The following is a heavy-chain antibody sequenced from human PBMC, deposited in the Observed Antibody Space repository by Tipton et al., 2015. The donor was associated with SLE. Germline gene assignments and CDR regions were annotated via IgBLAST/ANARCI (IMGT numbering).Heavy chain of an antibody. J-gene: IGHJ4*02. Sequence: GSLRLSCEASGFTFSNFWIHWVRQGPGKGLVWVSRINGDGTLTKYADSVKGRFTISRDNAKNTVYLQMNSLTDEDTAVYYCARGFWGTYSQVTLDYWGQGNLVTVSS. CDR3: ARGFWGTYSQVTLDY. D-gene: IGHD3-16*01. CDR2: INGDGTLT. V-gene: IGHV3-74*03. CDR1: GFTFSNFW.